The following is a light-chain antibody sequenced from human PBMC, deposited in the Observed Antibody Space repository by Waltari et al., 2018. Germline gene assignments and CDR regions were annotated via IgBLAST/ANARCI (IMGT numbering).Light chain of an antibody. CDR3: CSYTLTNTWL. J-gene: IGLJ3*02. V-gene: IGLV2-23*01. CDR1: SSDVGSYSL. Sequence: QSALTQPASVSGSPGQPITISCTGTSSDVGSYSLVSWYRQHPGEAPRVIIFEDTKRPSGVSNRFSGSKSGNTASLTISGLQAEDEADYYCCSYTLTNTWLFGGGTNLTVL. CDR2: EDT.